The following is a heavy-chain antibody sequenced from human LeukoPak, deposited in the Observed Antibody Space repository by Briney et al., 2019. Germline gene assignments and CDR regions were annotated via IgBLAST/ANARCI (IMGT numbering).Heavy chain of an antibody. J-gene: IGHJ6*02. V-gene: IGHV5-51*01. CDR2: IYPGDSDT. CDR1: GYSFTSYW. Sequence: GESLKISCKGFGYSFTSYWIGWVRQMPGKGLEWMGIIYPGDSDTRYSPSFQGQVTISADKSISTAYLQWSSLKVSDTAMYYCARLDGGGYFDWLLFHYYYGMDVWGQGTTVTVSS. D-gene: IGHD3-9*01. CDR3: ARLDGGGYFDWLLFHYYYGMDV.